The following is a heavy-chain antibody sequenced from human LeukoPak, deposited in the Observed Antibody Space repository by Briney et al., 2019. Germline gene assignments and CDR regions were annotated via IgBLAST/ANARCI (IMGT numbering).Heavy chain of an antibody. J-gene: IGHJ3*02. CDR3: TTGQLPADDAFDI. V-gene: IGHV3-15*01. CDR1: GFTFSNAW. Sequence: PGGSLRLSCAASGFTFSNAWMSWVRQAPGKGLEWVGRIKSKTDGGTTDYAAPVKARFTISRDDSKTTLYLQMSSLKTEDTAVYYCTTGQLPADDAFDIWGQGTMVTVSS. CDR2: IKSKTDGGTT. D-gene: IGHD2-2*01.